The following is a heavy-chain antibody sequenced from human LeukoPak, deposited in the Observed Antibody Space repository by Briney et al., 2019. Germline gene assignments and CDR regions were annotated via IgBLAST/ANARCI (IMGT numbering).Heavy chain of an antibody. Sequence: ASVKVSCKASGYTFTGYYMHWVRQAPGQGLEWMGIINPSGGSTSYAQKFQGRVTMTRDTSTSTVYMELSSLRSEDTAVYYCARGHYGSGSYYYTIDYWGQGTLVTVSS. V-gene: IGHV1-46*01. D-gene: IGHD3-10*01. J-gene: IGHJ4*02. CDR2: INPSGGST. CDR3: ARGHYGSGSYYYTIDY. CDR1: GYTFTGYY.